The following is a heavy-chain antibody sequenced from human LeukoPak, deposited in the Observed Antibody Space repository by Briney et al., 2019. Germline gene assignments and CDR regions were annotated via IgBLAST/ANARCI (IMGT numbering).Heavy chain of an antibody. CDR3: ARLADCSSSSCRSFDY. V-gene: IGHV4-34*01. CDR1: GGSFIGYY. D-gene: IGHD2-2*01. J-gene: IGHJ4*02. CDR2: INHSGST. Sequence: SETLSLTCAVYGGSFIGYYWSWIRQPPGKGLGWIGEINHSGSTNYTPSLKSRVTISVDTSKNQFSLKLSSVTAADTAVYYCARLADCSSSSCRSFDYWGQGTLVTVSS.